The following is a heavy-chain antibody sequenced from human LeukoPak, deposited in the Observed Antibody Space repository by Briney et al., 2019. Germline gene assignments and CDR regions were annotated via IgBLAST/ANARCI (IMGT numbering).Heavy chain of an antibody. V-gene: IGHV4-59*01. Sequence: PSETLSLTCTVSGGSISSYYWSWIRQPPGKGLEWIGYIYYSGSTNCNPSLKSRVTISVDTSKNQFSLKLSSVTAADTAVYYCAGASGWGYCFDYWGQGTLVTVSS. CDR1: GGSISSYY. CDR2: IYYSGST. D-gene: IGHD6-19*01. J-gene: IGHJ4*02. CDR3: AGASGWGYCFDY.